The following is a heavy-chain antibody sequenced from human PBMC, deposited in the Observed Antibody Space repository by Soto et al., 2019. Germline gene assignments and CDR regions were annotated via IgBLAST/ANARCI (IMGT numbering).Heavy chain of an antibody. V-gene: IGHV4-34*01. CDR1: GGSFSGYY. J-gene: IGHJ6*02. D-gene: IGHD3-22*01. Sequence: SETLSLTCAVYGGSFSGYYWSWIRQPPGKGLEWIGEINHSGSTNYNPSLKSRVTISVDTSKNQFSLKLSSVTAADTAVYYCARGITMTTGYYYYGMDVWGQGTTVTVSS. CDR2: INHSGST. CDR3: ARGITMTTGYYYYGMDV.